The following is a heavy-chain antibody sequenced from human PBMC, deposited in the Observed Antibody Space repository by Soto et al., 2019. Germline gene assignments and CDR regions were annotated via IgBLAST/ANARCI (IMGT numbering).Heavy chain of an antibody. CDR2: IYSGGST. J-gene: IGHJ6*02. CDR3: AITAMDIHYYSYCMDF. CDR1: GFTVSSNY. Sequence: GESLKISCAASGFTVSSNYMSWVRQAPGKGLEWVSVIYSGGSTYYADSVKGRFTISRDNSKNTLYLQMNSLRAEDTAVYYCAITAMDIHYYSYCMDFCGPGTTVTVSS. D-gene: IGHD5-18*01. V-gene: IGHV3-53*01.